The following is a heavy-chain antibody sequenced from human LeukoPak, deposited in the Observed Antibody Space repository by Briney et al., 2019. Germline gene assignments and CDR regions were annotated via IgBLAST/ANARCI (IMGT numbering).Heavy chain of an antibody. CDR3: ARVTTDSSSPAFDI. CDR1: GFTFSSYE. D-gene: IGHD3-22*01. CDR2: ISSSGSSI. Sequence: PGGSLRLSCAASGFTFSSYEMNWVRQAPGKGLEWVSYISSSGSSIYYADSVKGRFTISRDNAKNSLSLQMNSLRAEDTAIYYCARVTTDSSSPAFDIWGQGTMVTVSS. V-gene: IGHV3-48*03. J-gene: IGHJ3*02.